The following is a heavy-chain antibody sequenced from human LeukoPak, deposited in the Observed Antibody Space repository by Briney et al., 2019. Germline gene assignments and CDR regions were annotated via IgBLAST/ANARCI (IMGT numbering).Heavy chain of an antibody. D-gene: IGHD2-21*01. CDR3: AKASNVVPTPTFDY. CDR2: ISYDGIKK. V-gene: IGHV3-30*18. J-gene: IGHJ4*02. CDR1: GFTFSSYG. Sequence: GGSLRLSCAASGFTFSSYGMHWVRQAPGKGVEWVAAISYDGIKKYYPDSVKGRFTISRDNSKNTLYLQMNSLRAEDTAVYYCAKASNVVPTPTFDYWGQGTLVTVSS.